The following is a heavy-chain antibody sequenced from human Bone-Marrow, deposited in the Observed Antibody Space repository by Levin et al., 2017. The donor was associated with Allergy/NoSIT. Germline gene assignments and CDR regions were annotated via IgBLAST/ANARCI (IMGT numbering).Heavy chain of an antibody. J-gene: IGHJ5*02. CDR1: GFTFSLSS. V-gene: IGHV3-48*03. CDR3: ARTEGFNYFDP. Sequence: GGSLRLSCAASGFTFSLSSMNWVRQAPGRGLEWISYISSTGDVIYYADSVQGRFTISRDNANNSLYLQMNSLRVEDTALYYCARTEGFNYFDPWGQGAQVTVSS. CDR2: ISSTGDVI.